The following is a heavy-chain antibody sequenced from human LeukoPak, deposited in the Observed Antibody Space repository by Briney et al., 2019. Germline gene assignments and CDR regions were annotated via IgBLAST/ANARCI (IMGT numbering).Heavy chain of an antibody. V-gene: IGHV3-23*01. CDR3: AKGTVRSCSGPSCYPLDS. D-gene: IGHD2-15*01. J-gene: IGHJ4*02. CDR1: GFTFSSYA. Sequence: GGSLRLSCAASGFTFSSYAMTWVRQTPVKGLEWLSVVTDTGGNTYHADSVKGRFTISRDNSKNTVYLEMNSLRVEDTAVYYCAKGTVRSCSGPSCYPLDSWGQGTLVTVSS. CDR2: VTDTGGNT.